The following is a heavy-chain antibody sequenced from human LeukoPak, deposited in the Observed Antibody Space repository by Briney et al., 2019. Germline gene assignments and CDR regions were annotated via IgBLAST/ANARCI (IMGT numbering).Heavy chain of an antibody. Sequence: GGSLRLSCTASGFVFSNFAMSWVRQAPGKGLVWISRINSDGSSTGYADSVKGRFTSSRDNAKNTLYLQMNSLSPEDTAVYYCAKSLYGSGSYVDYWGQGTLVTVSS. CDR2: INSDGSST. CDR1: GFVFSNFA. D-gene: IGHD3-10*01. J-gene: IGHJ4*02. V-gene: IGHV3-74*01. CDR3: AKSLYGSGSYVDY.